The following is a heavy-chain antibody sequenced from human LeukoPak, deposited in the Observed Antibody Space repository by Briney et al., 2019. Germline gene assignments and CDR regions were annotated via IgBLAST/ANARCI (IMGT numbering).Heavy chain of an antibody. Sequence: SETLSLTCTVSGGSISDHHWSWIRQPPGKGLEWIGYFYYSGSPRYNPSLKSRVTISVDTSKNQFSLKLTSVTAADAAVYYCARHYYGDVYYFDFWGQGTLVTVSS. V-gene: IGHV4-59*08. D-gene: IGHD4-17*01. CDR3: ARHYYGDVYYFDF. CDR1: GGSISDHH. CDR2: FYYSGSP. J-gene: IGHJ4*02.